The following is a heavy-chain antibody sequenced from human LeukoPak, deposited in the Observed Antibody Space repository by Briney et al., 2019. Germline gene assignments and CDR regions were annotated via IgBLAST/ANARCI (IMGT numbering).Heavy chain of an antibody. V-gene: IGHV1-2*02. Sequence: ASVKVSCKASGYTFTGYYMHWVRQAPGQGLEWMGWINPNSGGTNYAQKFQGRVTMTRGTSISTAYMELSRLRSDDTAVYYCARSSSDHRLTRYWGQGTLVTVSS. CDR3: ARSSSDHRLTRY. J-gene: IGHJ4*02. D-gene: IGHD6-19*01. CDR1: GYTFTGYY. CDR2: INPNSGGT.